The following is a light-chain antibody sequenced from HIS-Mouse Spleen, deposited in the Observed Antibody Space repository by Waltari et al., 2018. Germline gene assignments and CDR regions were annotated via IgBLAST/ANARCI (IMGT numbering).Light chain of an antibody. CDR1: QSISSW. V-gene: IGKV1-5*03. CDR2: QAS. Sequence: DIQMTQSPSTLSASVGARVTITCRASQSISSWLAWYQNKPGKSPKLLIYQASSLESGVPSSFSGSGSETEFTLTSSSLQPDDFATYYCQQYRTFGQGTKVEIK. J-gene: IGKJ1*01. CDR3: QQYRT.